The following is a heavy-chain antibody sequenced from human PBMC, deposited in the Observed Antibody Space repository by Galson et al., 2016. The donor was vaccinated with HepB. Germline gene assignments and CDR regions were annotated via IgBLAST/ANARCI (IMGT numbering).Heavy chain of an antibody. J-gene: IGHJ4*02. CDR1: GFSFSTDT. CDR2: IYRGGET. CDR3: ARTDDYSTTRGFFDY. Sequence: SLRLSCAASGFSFSTDTLIWVRQAPGKGLEWVSDIYRGGETYHADSVKGRFTISRDNSKNTLYLQMNSLRVEDTGVYYCARTDDYSTTRGFFDYWGQGTLVTVSS. V-gene: IGHV3-66*02. D-gene: IGHD4-11*01.